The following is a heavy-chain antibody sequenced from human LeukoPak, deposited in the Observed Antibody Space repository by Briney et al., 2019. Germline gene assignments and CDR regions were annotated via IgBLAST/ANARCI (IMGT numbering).Heavy chain of an antibody. Sequence: ASVKVSCKASGYTFTSYGISWVRQAPGQGLEWMGWISAYNGNTNYAQKLQGRVTMTTDTSTSTAYMELRSLRSDDTAVYYCARDPHTSLSGSYWEPHFDYWGQGTLVTVSS. D-gene: IGHD1-26*01. CDR1: GYTFTSYG. J-gene: IGHJ4*02. CDR3: ARDPHTSLSGSYWEPHFDY. CDR2: ISAYNGNT. V-gene: IGHV1-18*01.